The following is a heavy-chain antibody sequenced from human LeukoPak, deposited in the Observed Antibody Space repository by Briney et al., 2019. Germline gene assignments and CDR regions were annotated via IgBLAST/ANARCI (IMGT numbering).Heavy chain of an antibody. CDR2: ISAYNGNT. V-gene: IGHV1-18*01. D-gene: IGHD2-15*01. CDR3: ARDEGYCSGNRCYSRWFDP. Sequence: ASVKVSCKASGYTFTSYGISWVRQAPGQGLEWMGWISAYNGNTNYAQKLQGRVTMTTDTSTSTAYMELRSLRSDDTAVYYCARDEGYCSGNRCYSRWFDPWGQGTLVTVSS. CDR1: GYTFTSYG. J-gene: IGHJ5*02.